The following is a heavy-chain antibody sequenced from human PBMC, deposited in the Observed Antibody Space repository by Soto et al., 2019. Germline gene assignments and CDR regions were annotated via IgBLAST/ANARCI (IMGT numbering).Heavy chain of an antibody. V-gene: IGHV1-18*01. J-gene: IGHJ6*03. CDR2: ISAYNGNT. CDR3: ARSKFWNYYYYYYMDV. D-gene: IGHD1-1*01. Sequence: ASVKVSCKASGYTFTSYGISWVRQAPGQGLEWMGWISAYNGNTNYAQRLQGRVTMTTDTSTSTAYMELRSLRSDDTAVYYCARSKFWNYYYYYYMDVSGKGTTVTVSS. CDR1: GYTFTSYG.